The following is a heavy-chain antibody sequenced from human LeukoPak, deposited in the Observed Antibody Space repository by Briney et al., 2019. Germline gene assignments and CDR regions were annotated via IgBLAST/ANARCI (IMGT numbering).Heavy chain of an antibody. CDR3: HVPFGTKHGGDFD. Sequence: GASVKVSCKASGYTFTSYAMHWVRQAPGQRLEWMGWINAGNGNTKYSQKFQGRVTITRDTSASTAYMELSSLRSEDTAVYYCHVPFGTKHGGDFDWGQGTLVTVSS. V-gene: IGHV1-3*01. CDR2: INAGNGNT. CDR1: GYTFTSYA. J-gene: IGHJ4*02. D-gene: IGHD1-1*01.